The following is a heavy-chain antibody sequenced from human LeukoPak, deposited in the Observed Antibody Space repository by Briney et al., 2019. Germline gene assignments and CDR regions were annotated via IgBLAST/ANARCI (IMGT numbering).Heavy chain of an antibody. J-gene: IGHJ6*02. Sequence: SQTLSLTCAVSGGSISSGGYSWSWIRQPPGKGLEWIGYIYHSGSTYYNPSLKSRVTISVDRSKHQFSLKLSSVTAAATAVYYCASNYYDSSGYPPLYYYYGMDVWGQGTTVTVSS. CDR1: GGSISSGGYS. D-gene: IGHD3-22*01. V-gene: IGHV4-30-2*01. CDR2: IYHSGST. CDR3: ASNYYDSSGYPPLYYYYGMDV.